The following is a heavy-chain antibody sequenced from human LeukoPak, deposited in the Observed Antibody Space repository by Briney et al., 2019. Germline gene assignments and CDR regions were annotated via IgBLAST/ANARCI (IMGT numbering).Heavy chain of an antibody. CDR2: ISYDGSNK. Sequence: GGSLRLSCAASGFTFSSYAMRWVRQAPGKGLEWVAVISYDGSNKYYADSVKGRFTISRDNSKNTLYLQMNSLRAEDTAVYYCAKDGDSGSYLQEAFDIWGQGTMVTVSS. V-gene: IGHV3-30-3*01. D-gene: IGHD1-26*01. CDR1: GFTFSSYA. CDR3: AKDGDSGSYLQEAFDI. J-gene: IGHJ3*02.